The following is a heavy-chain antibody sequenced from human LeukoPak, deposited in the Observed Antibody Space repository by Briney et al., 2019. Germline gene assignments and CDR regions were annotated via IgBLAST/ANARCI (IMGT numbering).Heavy chain of an antibody. CDR2: VSYEGTIK. J-gene: IGHJ5*01. CDR1: EFSFNNFA. V-gene: IGHV3-30*14. CDR3: AREKFDS. Sequence: GGSLRLSCAASEFSFNNFAMYWVRQAPGKGLEWVAVVSYEGTIKYYTDSAKGRFTISRDNSGNIISLQMNNLTTEDTATYYCAREKFDSWGQGALVTVSP.